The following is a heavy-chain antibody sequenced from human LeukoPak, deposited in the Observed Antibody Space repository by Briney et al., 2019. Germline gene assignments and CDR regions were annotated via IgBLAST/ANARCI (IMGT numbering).Heavy chain of an antibody. Sequence: GGSLRLSCTASGISIGDYAITWFRQAPGKGLEWVSVIRSKASGGTTHYDASVEGRFTISRDDSKSIGYLEMNSLKTEDTAVYYCTKSRFYDYVWGGSWGQGTLVTASS. J-gene: IGHJ5*02. CDR1: GISIGDYA. CDR2: IRSKASGGTT. D-gene: IGHD3-16*01. CDR3: TKSRFYDYVWGGS. V-gene: IGHV3-49*03.